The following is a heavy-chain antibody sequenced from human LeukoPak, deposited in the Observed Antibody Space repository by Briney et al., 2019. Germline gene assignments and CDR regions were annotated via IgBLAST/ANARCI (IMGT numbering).Heavy chain of an antibody. CDR2: MYYGGST. J-gene: IGHJ5*02. CDR1: GGSISGYY. CDR3: ARGLPATVAGANWYDP. D-gene: IGHD6-13*01. Sequence: SVTLSLTCSVSGGSISGYYWNWIRQPPGKGLEWIGYMYYGGSTNYSPSLKRRVSMSADTSRNQLSLKLTSVTAADTAVYYCARGLPATVAGANWYDPWGEGTLVTVSS. V-gene: IGHV4-59*13.